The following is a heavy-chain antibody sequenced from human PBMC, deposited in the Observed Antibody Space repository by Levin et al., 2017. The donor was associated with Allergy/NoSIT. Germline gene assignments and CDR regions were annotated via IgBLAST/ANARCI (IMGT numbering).Heavy chain of an antibody. D-gene: IGHD3-10*01. J-gene: IGHJ4*02. CDR1: GGSMSGYY. V-gene: IGHV4-59*01. CDR2: IYYSGST. Sequence: SETLSLTCTFSGGSMSGYYWSWIRQPPGKGLEWIGCIYYSGSTQYNPSLKSRVTISVDTSKNQFSLNLSSVSAADTAVYYCASDVTGFGLWGQGTLVSVSS. CDR3: ASDVTGFGL.